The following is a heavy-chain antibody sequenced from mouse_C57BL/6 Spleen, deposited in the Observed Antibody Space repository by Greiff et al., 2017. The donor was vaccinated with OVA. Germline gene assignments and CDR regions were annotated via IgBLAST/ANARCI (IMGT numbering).Heavy chain of an antibody. CDR2: IYPGSGNT. CDR1: GYSFTSYY. Sequence: VQLVESGPELVKPGASVKISCKASGYSFTSYYIHWVKQRPGQGLEWIGWIYPGSGNTKYNEKFKGKATLTADTSSSTAYMQLSSLTSEDSAVYYCARAGFSYAMDYWGQGTSVTVSS. J-gene: IGHJ4*01. CDR3: ARAGFSYAMDY. V-gene: IGHV1-66*01.